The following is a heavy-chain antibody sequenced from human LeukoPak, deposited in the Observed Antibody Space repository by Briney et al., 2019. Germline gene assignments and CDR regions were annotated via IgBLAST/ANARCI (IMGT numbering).Heavy chain of an antibody. CDR1: GFTFTAYL. CDR3: VRESEYYFDHSASFDY. CDR2: MSSDGNAM. V-gene: IGHV3-30-3*01. J-gene: IGHJ4*02. Sequence: GGSLRLSCTASGFTFTAYLIHWVRQAPGKGLEWVAVMSSDGNAMFYADSVKGRFTISRDNSKNTLYLQMNSLRAEDTAVYYCVRESEYYFDHSASFDYWGQGTLVTVSS. D-gene: IGHD3-22*01.